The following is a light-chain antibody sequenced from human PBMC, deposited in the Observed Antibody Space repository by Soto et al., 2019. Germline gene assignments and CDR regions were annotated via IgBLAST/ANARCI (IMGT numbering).Light chain of an antibody. Sequence: EIVLTQSPGTLSLSPGERATLSCRASETVAGSYLAWYQQKPGQAPRLLIHGASTRATGIADRFSGSGSGTDFTHTISRLEPEDFAVYYCQLYGTSPKTFGQGTKVEI. J-gene: IGKJ1*01. CDR1: ETVAGSY. CDR3: QLYGTSPKT. V-gene: IGKV3-20*01. CDR2: GAS.